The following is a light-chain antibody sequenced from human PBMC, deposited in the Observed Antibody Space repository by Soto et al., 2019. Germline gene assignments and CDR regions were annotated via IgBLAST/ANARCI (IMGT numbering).Light chain of an antibody. J-gene: IGKJ5*01. CDR3: QKYNSALT. CDR1: QDISNY. CDR2: SAS. Sequence: DIQMTQPPSSLSASVGDRITITFRASQDISNYLAWYQQKPGKVPKLLIYSASTLQSGVPSRFSGSGSGTDFTLTISSLQPEDVATYFCQKYNSALTFGQGTRLEI. V-gene: IGKV1-27*01.